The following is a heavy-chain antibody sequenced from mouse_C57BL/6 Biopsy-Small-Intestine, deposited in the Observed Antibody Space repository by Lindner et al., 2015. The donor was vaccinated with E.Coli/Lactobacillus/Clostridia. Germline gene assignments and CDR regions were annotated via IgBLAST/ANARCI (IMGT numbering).Heavy chain of an antibody. J-gene: IGHJ4*01. Sequence: VQLQESGGGSVKPGGSLKLSCAASGFPFYDYGMHWVRQAPEKGLEWIAYISTGSSPTYFADTVKGRFTISRDNAKNTLFLQMTGLRSEDTAIYYCAVYGSSDYYAMDYWGQGTSVTVSS. D-gene: IGHD1-1*01. CDR2: ISTGSSPT. V-gene: IGHV5-17*01. CDR3: AVYGSSDYYAMDY. CDR1: GFPFYDYG.